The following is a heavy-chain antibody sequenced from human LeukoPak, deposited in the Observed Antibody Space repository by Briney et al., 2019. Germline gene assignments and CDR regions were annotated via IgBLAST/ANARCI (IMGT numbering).Heavy chain of an antibody. J-gene: IGHJ4*02. CDR3: ARDGDINMVRGLIYFDY. V-gene: IGHV1-46*01. Sequence: ASVKVSCKASGYTFTRYYIHWVRQAPGQGLEWMGIINPSGGSTNYAQKFQGRVTITRDTTTSTVYMELSSLRSEDTAVYYCARDGDINMVRGLIYFDYWGQGTLVTVSS. D-gene: IGHD3-10*01. CDR2: INPSGGST. CDR1: GYTFTRYY.